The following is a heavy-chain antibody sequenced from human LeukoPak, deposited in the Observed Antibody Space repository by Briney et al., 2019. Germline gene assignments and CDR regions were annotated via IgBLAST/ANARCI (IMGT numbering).Heavy chain of an antibody. CDR1: GFSLNTRGVG. J-gene: IGHJ4*02. CDR3: AHRKNYYDSSVFDN. Sequence: SGPTLVNPTQTLTLTCTFSGFSLNTRGVGVGWIRQPPGRALEWLALIYWDDDRRYSPSLKSRLTITKDTSKNQVVLTMTNMDPVDTAAYFCAHRKNYYDSSVFDNWGQGTLVTVSS. CDR2: IYWDDDR. D-gene: IGHD3-22*01. V-gene: IGHV2-5*02.